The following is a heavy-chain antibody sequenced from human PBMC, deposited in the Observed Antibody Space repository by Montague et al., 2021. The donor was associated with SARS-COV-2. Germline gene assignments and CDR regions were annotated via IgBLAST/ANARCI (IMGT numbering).Heavy chain of an antibody. J-gene: IGHJ4*02. D-gene: IGHD5-12*01. Sequence: SETLSLTCTVSGDSINNYYWSWIRQSPGKGLEYIGYIYYSGGANYYPSRGTNYNPSFESRVAISLDTSKNQFSLSLSSVTTADTAVYCCARGSGYSGYALAYWGQGTLVTVSS. CDR2: IYYSGGA. CDR1: GDSINNYY. V-gene: IGHV4-59*01. CDR3: ARGSGYSGYALAY.